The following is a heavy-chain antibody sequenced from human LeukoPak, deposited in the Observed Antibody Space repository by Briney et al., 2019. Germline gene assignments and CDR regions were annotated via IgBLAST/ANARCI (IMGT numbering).Heavy chain of an antibody. Sequence: GGSLRLSCAASGFTFSSYAMHWVRQAPGKGLEWVAVISYDGSNKYYVDSVKGRFTISRDNSKNTLYLQMNSLRAEDTAVYYCAREDSCSSTSCNTTYYYYYGMDVWGQGTTVTVSS. CDR1: GFTFSSYA. J-gene: IGHJ6*02. D-gene: IGHD2-2*02. CDR2: ISYDGSNK. V-gene: IGHV3-30-3*01. CDR3: AREDSCSSTSCNTTYYYYYGMDV.